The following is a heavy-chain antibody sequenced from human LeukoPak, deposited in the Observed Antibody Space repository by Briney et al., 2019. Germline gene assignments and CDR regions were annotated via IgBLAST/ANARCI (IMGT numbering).Heavy chain of an antibody. J-gene: IGHJ5*02. Sequence: SETLSLTCTVSGGSISSGSYYWSWIRQPAGKGLEWIGRIYTSGSTDYNPSLKSRVTISVDTSKNQFSLKLSSVTAADTAVYYCARHSVRQQLSPWFDPWGQGTLVTVSS. CDR3: ARHSVRQQLSPWFDP. D-gene: IGHD6-13*01. V-gene: IGHV4-61*02. CDR1: GGSISSGSYY. CDR2: IYTSGST.